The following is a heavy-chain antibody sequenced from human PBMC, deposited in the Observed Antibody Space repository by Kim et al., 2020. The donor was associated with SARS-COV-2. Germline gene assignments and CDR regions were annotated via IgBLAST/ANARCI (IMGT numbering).Heavy chain of an antibody. CDR3: ASGYDILTGYYNVGGLDY. J-gene: IGHJ4*02. D-gene: IGHD3-9*01. CDR1: GFTSSSYG. CDR2: ISYDGSNK. V-gene: IGHV3-33*05. Sequence: GGSLRLSCAASGFTSSSYGMHWVRQAPGKGLEWVAVISYDGSNKYYADSVKGRFTISRDNSKNTLYLQMNSLRAEDTAVYYCASGYDILTGYYNVGGLDYWGQGTLVTVSS.